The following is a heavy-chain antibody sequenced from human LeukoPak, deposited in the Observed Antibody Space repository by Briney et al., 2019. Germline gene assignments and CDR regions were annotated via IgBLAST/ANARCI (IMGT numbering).Heavy chain of an antibody. CDR3: AVEWFQSGPSGAFDI. CDR2: INHSGST. D-gene: IGHD3-3*01. J-gene: IGHJ3*02. CDR1: GGSFSGYY. V-gene: IGHV4-34*01. Sequence: PSETLSLTCAVYGGSFSGYYWSWIRQPPGKGLEWIGEINHSGSTNYNPSLKSRVTISVDTSKNQFSLKLSSVTAADTAVYYCAVEWFQSGPSGAFDIWGQGTMVTVSS.